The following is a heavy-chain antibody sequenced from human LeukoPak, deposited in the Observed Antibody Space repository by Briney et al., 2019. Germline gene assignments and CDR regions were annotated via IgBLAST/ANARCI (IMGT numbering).Heavy chain of an antibody. CDR2: INPNSGGT. D-gene: IGHD3-10*01. CDR3: ARDLEGVVRGVPNWFDP. CDR1: GYTFTGYY. V-gene: IGHV1-2*02. J-gene: IGHJ5*02. Sequence: GASVKVSCKASGYTFTGYYMHWVRQAPGQGLEWMGWINPNSGGTNYAQKFQGRVTMTRDTSISTTYMELTRLRSDDTAVYYCARDLEGVVRGVPNWFDPWGQGTLVTVSS.